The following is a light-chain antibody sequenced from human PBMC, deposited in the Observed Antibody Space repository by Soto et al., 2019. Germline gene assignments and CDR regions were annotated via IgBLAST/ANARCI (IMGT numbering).Light chain of an antibody. V-gene: IGLV1-40*01. Sequence: QSVLTQPPSVSGGSGQRVTISCTGSSSNIGAGYDVHWYQQLPGTAPKLLIYGNSNRPSGVPDRFSGSKSGTSASLAITGLQAEDEADYYCQSYDSSLLYVFGTGTKVTVL. CDR1: SSNIGAGYD. CDR3: QSYDSSLLYV. CDR2: GNS. J-gene: IGLJ1*01.